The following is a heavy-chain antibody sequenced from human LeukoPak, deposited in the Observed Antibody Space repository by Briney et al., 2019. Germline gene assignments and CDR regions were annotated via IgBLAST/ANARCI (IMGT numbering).Heavy chain of an antibody. V-gene: IGHV3-74*01. D-gene: IGHD6-13*01. CDR2: IKSDGSST. CDR1: GFTFSSSW. J-gene: IGHJ4*02. CDR3: ARDQGMAAAFDY. Sequence: GGSLRLSCAASGFTFSSSWMHWVRQAPGKGLVWVSRIKSDGSSTSYADSVNGRFTISRDNAKNTLYLRVNSLRGEDTAVYYCARDQGMAAAFDYWGQGTLVTVSS.